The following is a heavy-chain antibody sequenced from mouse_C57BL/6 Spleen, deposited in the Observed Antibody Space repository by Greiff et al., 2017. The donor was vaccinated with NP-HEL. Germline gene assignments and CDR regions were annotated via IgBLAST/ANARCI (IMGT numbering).Heavy chain of an antibody. CDR3: ARGSSGYTGDYFDY. J-gene: IGHJ2*01. Sequence: QVQLQQPGAELVKPGASVKLSCKASGYTFTSYWMHWVKQRPGQGLEWIGMIHPNSGSTNYNEKFKSKATLTVDKSSSTAYMQLSSLTSEDSAVYYCARGSSGYTGDYFDYWGQGTTLTVSS. CDR1: GYTFTSYW. V-gene: IGHV1-64*01. D-gene: IGHD3-2*02. CDR2: IHPNSGST.